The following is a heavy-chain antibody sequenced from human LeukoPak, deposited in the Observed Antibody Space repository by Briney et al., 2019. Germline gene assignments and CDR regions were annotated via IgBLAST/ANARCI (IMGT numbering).Heavy chain of an antibody. D-gene: IGHD2-15*01. CDR3: AKDHRVVAGMDV. V-gene: IGHV3-21*01. CDR1: GFTFSSYE. Sequence: PGGSLRLSCAASGFTFSSYEMNWVRQAPGKGLEWVSSISSSSSYIYYADSVKGRFTISRDNAKNSLYLQMNSLRAEDTAVYYCAKDHRVVAGMDVWGKGTTVTISS. CDR2: ISSSSSYI. J-gene: IGHJ6*04.